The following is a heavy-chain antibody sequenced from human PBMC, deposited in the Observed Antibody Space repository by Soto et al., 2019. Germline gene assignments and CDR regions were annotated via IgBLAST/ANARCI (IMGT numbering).Heavy chain of an antibody. J-gene: IGHJ2*01. Sequence: QGELVQSGAEVKKPGSSVKVSCQASEDTFRNYAISWVRQAPGQGFEWMGGIIPIFGTANYAQKFQGRVTITADTSANTVYLELISLRSEDTAVYYCASTKYDSSAYYYWYLGLWCRGTLVTVSS. CDR2: IIPIFGTA. CDR1: EDTFRNYA. V-gene: IGHV1-69*06. D-gene: IGHD3-22*01. CDR3: ASTKYDSSAYYYWYLGL.